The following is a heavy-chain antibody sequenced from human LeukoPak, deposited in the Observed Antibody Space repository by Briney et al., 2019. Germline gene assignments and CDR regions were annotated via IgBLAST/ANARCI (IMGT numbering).Heavy chain of an antibody. D-gene: IGHD5-18*01. Sequence: SETLSLTCTVSGGSISSYYWSWIRQPPGKGLEWIGYIYTSGSTNYNPSLKSRVTISVDTSKNQFSLKLSSVTAADTAVYYCARQGATRYFDPWGQGTLVTVSS. J-gene: IGHJ5*02. CDR2: IYTSGST. V-gene: IGHV4-4*09. CDR1: GGSISSYY. CDR3: ARQGATRYFDP.